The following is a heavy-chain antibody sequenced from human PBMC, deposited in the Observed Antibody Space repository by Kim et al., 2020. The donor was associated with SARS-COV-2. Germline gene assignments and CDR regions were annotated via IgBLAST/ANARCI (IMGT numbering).Heavy chain of an antibody. D-gene: IGHD4-17*01. J-gene: IGHJ4*02. V-gene: IGHV3-11*05. CDR3: AREAQQNYGPPDY. Sequence: YANSVRGRFTTPRDNAKNSLYLQMNTLRHDDTAVYYCAREAQQNYGPPDYWGQGILVTVSS.